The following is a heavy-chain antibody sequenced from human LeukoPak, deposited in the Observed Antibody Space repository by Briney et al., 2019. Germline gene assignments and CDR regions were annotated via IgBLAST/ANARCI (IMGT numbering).Heavy chain of an antibody. CDR3: ARERGYSLDY. J-gene: IGHJ4*02. CDR1: GYTLTGYY. Sequence: ASVKVSSKASGYTLTGYYMHWVRQAPGQGLEWMGWIKPNSGDTNYAQKFQGRVTMTRDTSISTAYMELSRLRSDDTAVYYCARERGYSLDYWGQGTLVTVSS. D-gene: IGHD5-12*01. V-gene: IGHV1-2*02. CDR2: IKPNSGDT.